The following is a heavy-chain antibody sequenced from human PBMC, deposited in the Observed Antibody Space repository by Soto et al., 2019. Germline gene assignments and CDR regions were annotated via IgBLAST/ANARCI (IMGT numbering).Heavy chain of an antibody. Sequence: SETLFLTCAVSGGSISSSNWWSWVRQPPGKGLEWIGEIYHSGSTNYNPSLKSRVTISVDKSKNQFSLKLSSVTAADTAVYYCASSYYDFWSGYYTDYYYYGMDVWGQGTTVTVSS. J-gene: IGHJ6*02. D-gene: IGHD3-3*01. CDR3: ASSYYDFWSGYYTDYYYYGMDV. CDR1: GGSISSSNW. CDR2: IYHSGST. V-gene: IGHV4-4*02.